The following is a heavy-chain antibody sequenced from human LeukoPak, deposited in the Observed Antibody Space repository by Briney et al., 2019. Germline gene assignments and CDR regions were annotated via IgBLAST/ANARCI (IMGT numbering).Heavy chain of an antibody. CDR1: GFIFSSYG. CDR3: AKQDSSSDF. CDR2: IRSDGNDK. Sequence: AGGSLRLSCAASGFIFSSYGMHWVRQPPGKGLEWVAFIRSDGNDKYYTASVKGRFTIFRDNSKNTLYLQMNSLRPEDTAVYYCAKQDSSSDFWGQGSLVTVSS. J-gene: IGHJ4*02. D-gene: IGHD3-22*01. V-gene: IGHV3-30*02.